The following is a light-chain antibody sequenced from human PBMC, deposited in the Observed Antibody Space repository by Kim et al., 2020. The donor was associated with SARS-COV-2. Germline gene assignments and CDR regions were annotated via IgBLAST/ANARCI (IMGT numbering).Light chain of an antibody. Sequence: SVSPGQTASITCSGDKLGDKYACWYQQKPGQSPVVVIHQDSKRPSGIPERFSGSNSGNTATLTISGTQAMDEADYHCQAWDSSTVVFGGGTQLTVL. V-gene: IGLV3-1*01. CDR2: QDS. CDR3: QAWDSSTVV. CDR1: KLGDKY. J-gene: IGLJ2*01.